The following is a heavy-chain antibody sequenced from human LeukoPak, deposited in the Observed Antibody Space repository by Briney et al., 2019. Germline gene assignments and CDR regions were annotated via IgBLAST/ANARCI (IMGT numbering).Heavy chain of an antibody. V-gene: IGHV1-46*01. CDR1: GYTFTSYY. CDR3: AREKYSSGHTGGSFDP. J-gene: IGHJ5*02. D-gene: IGHD6-19*01. Sequence: ASVKVSCKASGYTFTSYYMHWVRQAPGQGLEWMGIINPSGGSTSYAQKFQGRVTMTRDTSTSTVYMELSSLRSEDTAVYYCAREKYSSGHTGGSFDPWGQGTLVTVPS. CDR2: INPSGGST.